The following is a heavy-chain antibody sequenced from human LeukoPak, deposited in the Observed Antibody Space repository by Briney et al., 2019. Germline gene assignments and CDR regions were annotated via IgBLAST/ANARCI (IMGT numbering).Heavy chain of an antibody. CDR1: GFTFDDYG. V-gene: IGHV3-20*04. Sequence: GGSLRLSCAASGFTFDDYGMSWVRQAPGKGVEWVSGINWNGGSTGYADSVKGRFTISRDNAKNSLYLQMNSLRAEDTALYYCARDRVAVASYNFDYWGQGTLVTVSS. D-gene: IGHD6-19*01. J-gene: IGHJ4*02. CDR3: ARDRVAVASYNFDY. CDR2: INWNGGST.